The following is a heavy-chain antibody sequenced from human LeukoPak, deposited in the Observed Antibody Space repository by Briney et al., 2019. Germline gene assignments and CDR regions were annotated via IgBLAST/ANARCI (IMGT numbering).Heavy chain of an antibody. J-gene: IGHJ4*02. CDR2: IYYSGST. D-gene: IGHD3-3*01. CDR3: ARVGGAYYDFWSGYYGPTYYFDY. CDR1: GGSIGSYY. V-gene: IGHV4-59*01. Sequence: SGTLSLTCTVSGGSIGSYYWSWIRQPPGKGLEWIGYIYYSGSTNYNPSLKSRVTISVDTSKNQFSLKLSSVTAADTAVYYCARVGGAYYDFWSGYYGPTYYFDYWGQGTLVTVSS.